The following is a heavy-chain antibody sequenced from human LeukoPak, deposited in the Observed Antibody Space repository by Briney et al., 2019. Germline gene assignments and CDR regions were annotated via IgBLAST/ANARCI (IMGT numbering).Heavy chain of an antibody. V-gene: IGHV1-2*02. Sequence: ASVKVSCKASGYTFTGYYMRWVRQAPGQGLEWMGWINPNSGGTNYAQKFQGRVTMTRDTSISTAYMELSRLRSDDTAVYYCARHSALDQGGKGSGSYGSGYYGMDVWGQGTTVTVSS. CDR1: GYTFTGYY. J-gene: IGHJ6*02. D-gene: IGHD3-10*01. CDR3: ARHSALDQGGKGSGSYGSGYYGMDV. CDR2: INPNSGGT.